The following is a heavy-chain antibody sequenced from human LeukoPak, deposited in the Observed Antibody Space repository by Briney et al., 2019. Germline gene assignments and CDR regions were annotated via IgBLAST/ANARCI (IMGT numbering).Heavy chain of an antibody. D-gene: IGHD6-13*01. V-gene: IGHV3-21*01. Sequence: GGSLRLSCAASGFTFSSYSMNWVRQAPGKGLEWVSSISSSSSYIYYADSVKGRFTISRDNAKNSLYLQMNSLRAEDMAVYYCARAPSSSWYFDIWGQGTMVTVSS. J-gene: IGHJ3*02. CDR3: ARAPSSSWYFDI. CDR1: GFTFSSYS. CDR2: ISSSSSYI.